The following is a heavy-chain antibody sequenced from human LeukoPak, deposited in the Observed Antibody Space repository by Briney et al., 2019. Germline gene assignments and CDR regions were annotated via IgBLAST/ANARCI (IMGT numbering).Heavy chain of an antibody. Sequence: PSETLSLTCAVSGGSISSSNWWSWVRQPPGKGLEWIGEIYHSGSTNHNPSLKSRVTISVDKSKNQFSLKLSSVTAADTAVYYCAREYSSGWYRMYYFDYWGQGTLVTVSS. CDR2: IYHSGST. D-gene: IGHD6-19*01. V-gene: IGHV4-4*02. J-gene: IGHJ4*02. CDR3: AREYSSGWYRMYYFDY. CDR1: GGSISSSNW.